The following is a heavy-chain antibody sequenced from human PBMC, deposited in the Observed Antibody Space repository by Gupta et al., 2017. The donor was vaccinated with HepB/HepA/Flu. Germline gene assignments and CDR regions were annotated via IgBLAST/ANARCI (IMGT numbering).Heavy chain of an antibody. CDR3: ARESESGPSFDY. CDR1: GYPFTDSY. Sequence: QVQLVQSGAEVKKPGASVRVSCKASGYPFTDSYIHWVRQAPGQGLEWMGWINPNSGGTNSAQKFQDRVTMTRDTSISTAYMDLSRLRSDDTAVYYCARESESGPSFDYWGQGILVTVSS. D-gene: IGHD2-15*01. V-gene: IGHV1-2*02. CDR2: INPNSGGT. J-gene: IGHJ4*02.